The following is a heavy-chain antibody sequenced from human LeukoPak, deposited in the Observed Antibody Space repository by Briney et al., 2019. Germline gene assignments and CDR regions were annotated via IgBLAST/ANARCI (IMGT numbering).Heavy chain of an antibody. CDR3: AKERHGENWFDP. J-gene: IGHJ5*02. CDR2: ISGEGGST. D-gene: IGHD4-17*01. Sequence: GGSLRLSCAASGFTFDDYAMHWVRQAPGKGLEWVSLISGEGGSTYYADSVKGRFTISRDNSKNSLYLQMNCLRTEDTALYYCAKERHGENWFDPWGQGTLVTVSS. CDR1: GFTFDDYA. V-gene: IGHV3-43*02.